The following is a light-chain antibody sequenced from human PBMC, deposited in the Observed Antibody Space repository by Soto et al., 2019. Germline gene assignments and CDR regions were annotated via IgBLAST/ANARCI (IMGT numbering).Light chain of an antibody. CDR3: CSYAGTNTFV. Sequence: QSALTQPASVSGSPGQSITISCTGTSSDVGSYNLVSGYQQHPGKSPKLMIYEGNKRPSGVSHRFSGSKSANTASLTISGIQTEDEADYYCCSYAGTNTFVFGTGTKVTVL. J-gene: IGLJ1*01. V-gene: IGLV2-23*01. CDR1: SSDVGSYNL. CDR2: EGN.